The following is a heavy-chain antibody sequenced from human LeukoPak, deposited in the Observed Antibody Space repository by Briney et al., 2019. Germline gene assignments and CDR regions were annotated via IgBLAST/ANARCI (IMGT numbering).Heavy chain of an antibody. CDR3: AGLYDSSGTYYFDY. CDR2: IYYSGST. V-gene: IGHV4-30-4*01. CDR1: GGSISSGDYY. Sequence: SETLSLTCTVSGGSISSGDYYWSWIRQPPGKGLERIGYIYYSGSTYYNPSLKSRVTISVDTSKNQFSLKLSSVTAADTAVYYCAGLYDSSGTYYFDYWGQGTLVTVSS. J-gene: IGHJ4*02. D-gene: IGHD3-22*01.